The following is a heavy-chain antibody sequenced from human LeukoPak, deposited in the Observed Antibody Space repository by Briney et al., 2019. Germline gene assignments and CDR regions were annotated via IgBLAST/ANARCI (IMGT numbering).Heavy chain of an antibody. CDR2: IFRSGGDT. J-gene: IGHJ6*02. CDR3: AKSFTGDNYYYGVDV. V-gene: IGHV3-23*01. Sequence: GGSLRLSCAASGFTFSSYAMTWVRQAPGKGLEWVSAIFRSGGDTYYADSMKGRFTISRDNSKNTLYLQMNSLRVGDTAIYYCAKSFTGDNYYYGVDVWGQGTTVTVSS. D-gene: IGHD3-10*01. CDR1: GFTFSSYA.